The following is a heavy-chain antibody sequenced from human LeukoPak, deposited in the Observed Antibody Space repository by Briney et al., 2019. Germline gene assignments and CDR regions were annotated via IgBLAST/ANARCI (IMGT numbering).Heavy chain of an antibody. CDR2: ISYDGSNK. V-gene: IGHV3-30*18. CDR1: GFTFSSYG. Sequence: GGSLRLSCAASGFTFSSYGMHWVRQAPGKGLDWVAVISYDGSNKYYVDSVKGRFTISRDNSKNMLYLQTNSPRAEDTAVYYCAKNELLWFGEFDAFDIWGQGTMVTVSS. J-gene: IGHJ3*02. D-gene: IGHD3-10*01. CDR3: AKNELLWFGEFDAFDI.